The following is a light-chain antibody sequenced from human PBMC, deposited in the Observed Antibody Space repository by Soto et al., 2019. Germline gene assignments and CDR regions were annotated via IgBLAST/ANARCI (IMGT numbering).Light chain of an antibody. V-gene: IGKV3-20*01. CDR3: QQYSSSPRT. J-gene: IGKJ1*01. Sequence: EIVLTQSPGTLSLSPGERATLSCRASQSVSSSYLAWYQQKPGQAPRLLIYGASNRATGIPDRFSGSGSGTDFTLTISRLEPEDCAVYYCQQYSSSPRTFGQGTKVEIK. CDR1: QSVSSSY. CDR2: GAS.